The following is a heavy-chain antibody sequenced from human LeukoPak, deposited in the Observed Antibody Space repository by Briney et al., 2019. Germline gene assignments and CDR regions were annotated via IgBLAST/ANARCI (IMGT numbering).Heavy chain of an antibody. CDR3: AKDDYDILTGSGGFDY. CDR2: ISWNSGSI. D-gene: IGHD3-9*01. V-gene: IGHV3-9*01. Sequence: GGSLRLSCAASGFTFDDYAMHWVRQAPGKGLEWVSGISWNSGSIGYADSVKGRFTISRDNAKNSLYLQMNCLRAEDTALYYCAKDDYDILTGSGGFDYWGQGTLVTVSS. J-gene: IGHJ4*02. CDR1: GFTFDDYA.